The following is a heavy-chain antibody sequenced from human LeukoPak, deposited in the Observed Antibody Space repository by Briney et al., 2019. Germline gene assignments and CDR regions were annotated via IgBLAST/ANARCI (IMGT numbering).Heavy chain of an antibody. D-gene: IGHD3-10*01. J-gene: IGHJ4*02. CDR1: GIPFNA. V-gene: IGHV3-33*01. Sequence: GSLQLSCAAPGIPFNAIHWVRQAPGYGLGWVALTWYDGSNKYYADSVTGRFTISRDNYNNMLYLHMNSLRADDTAVYYCARELFGSGSCPDHWGQGTLVTVSS. CDR3: ARELFGSGSCPDH. CDR2: TWYDGSNK.